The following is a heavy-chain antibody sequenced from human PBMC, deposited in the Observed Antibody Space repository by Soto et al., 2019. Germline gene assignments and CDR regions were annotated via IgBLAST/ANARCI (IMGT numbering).Heavy chain of an antibody. CDR2: IYSGGST. J-gene: IGHJ4*02. Sequence: GGSLRLSCAASGSTVSSNYMSWVRQAPGKGLEWVSVIYSGGSTYYADSVKGRFTISRDNSKNTLYLQMNSLRAEDTAVYYCARVGSGSYSKGYFDYWGQGTLVTVSS. CDR3: ARVGSGSYSKGYFDY. CDR1: GSTVSSNY. V-gene: IGHV3-53*01. D-gene: IGHD1-26*01.